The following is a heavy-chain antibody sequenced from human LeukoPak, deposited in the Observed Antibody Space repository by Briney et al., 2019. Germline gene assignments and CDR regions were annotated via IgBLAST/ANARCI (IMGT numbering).Heavy chain of an antibody. CDR1: GFTFSNYA. CDR2: ISSIEGRI. V-gene: IGHV3-64*01. J-gene: IGHJ5*02. CDR3: ARAVDWLLNWFDP. D-gene: IGHD3-22*01. Sequence: GGSLRLSCAASGFTFSNYAIHWVRQAPGKGLECVSAISSIEGRIYYANSVKGRFTISRDNSKNMVFLQMGSLRAEDMAVYYCARAVDWLLNWFDPWGQGTLVTVSS.